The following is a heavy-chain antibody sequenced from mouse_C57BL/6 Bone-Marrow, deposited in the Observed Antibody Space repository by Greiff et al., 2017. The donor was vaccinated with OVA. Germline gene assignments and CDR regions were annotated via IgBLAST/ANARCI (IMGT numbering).Heavy chain of an antibody. Sequence: QVQLKQPGAELVKPGASVKLSCKASGYTFTSYWMHWVKQRPGQGLEWIGMIHPNSGSTNYNEKFKSKATLTVDKSSSTAYMQLSSLTSEDSAVYYCAKGNYYGSSYGYFDVWGTGTTVTVSA. CDR2: IHPNSGST. J-gene: IGHJ1*03. CDR1: GYTFTSYW. D-gene: IGHD1-1*01. CDR3: AKGNYYGSSYGYFDV. V-gene: IGHV1-64*01.